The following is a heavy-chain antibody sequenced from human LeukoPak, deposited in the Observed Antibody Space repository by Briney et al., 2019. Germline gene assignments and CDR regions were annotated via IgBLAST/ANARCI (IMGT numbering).Heavy chain of an antibody. V-gene: IGHV3-21*04. CDR2: ISSSSSYI. Sequence: PGGSLRLSCEASGFTFSSYAMSWVRQAPGKGLEWVSSISSSSSYIYYADSVKGRFTISRDNAKNSLYLQMNSLRAEDTALYYCAKDGYYYGSGSYDVWGQGTTVTVSS. D-gene: IGHD3-10*01. CDR1: GFTFSSYA. CDR3: AKDGYYYGSGSYDV. J-gene: IGHJ6*02.